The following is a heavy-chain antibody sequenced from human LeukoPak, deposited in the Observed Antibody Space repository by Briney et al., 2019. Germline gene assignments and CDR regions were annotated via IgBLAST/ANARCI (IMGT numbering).Heavy chain of an antibody. CDR1: GGSISSYY. D-gene: IGHD3-22*01. Sequence: PSETLSLTCTVSGGSISSYYWSWIRQPPGKGLEWIGEINHSGSTNYNPSLKSRVTISVDTSKNQFSLKLSSVTAADTAVYYCARGLPKRRTYYYDSSGRLDYWGQGTLVTVSS. J-gene: IGHJ4*02. V-gene: IGHV4-34*01. CDR2: INHSGST. CDR3: ARGLPKRRTYYYDSSGRLDY.